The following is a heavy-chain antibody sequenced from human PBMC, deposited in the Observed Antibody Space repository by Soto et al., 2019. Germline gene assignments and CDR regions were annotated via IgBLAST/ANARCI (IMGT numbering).Heavy chain of an antibody. CDR3: AKDTSLGSDAFDI. D-gene: IGHD3-16*01. V-gene: IGHV3-30-3*01. Sequence: GSPRLSCAASGFTFSSYAMHWVRQAPGKGLEWVAVISYDGSNKYYADSVKGRFTISRDNSKNTLYLQMNSLRAEDTAVYYCAKDTSLGSDAFDIWGQGTMVTVSS. CDR1: GFTFSSYA. J-gene: IGHJ3*02. CDR2: ISYDGSNK.